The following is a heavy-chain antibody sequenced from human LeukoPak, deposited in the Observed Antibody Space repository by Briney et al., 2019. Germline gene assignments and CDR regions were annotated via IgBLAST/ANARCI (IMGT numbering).Heavy chain of an antibody. D-gene: IGHD2-2*02. V-gene: IGHV4-30-2*01. J-gene: IGHJ2*01. CDR3: ARGVPIVVVPAAIPGWYFDL. CDR2: IYHSGST. CDR1: GGSISSGGYS. Sequence: SETLSLTCAVSGGSISSGGYSWSWIRQPPGKGLEWIGYIYHSGSTYYNPSLKSRVTISVDRSKNQFSLKLSSVTAADTAVYYCARGVPIVVVPAAIPGWYFDLWGRGTLVTVSS.